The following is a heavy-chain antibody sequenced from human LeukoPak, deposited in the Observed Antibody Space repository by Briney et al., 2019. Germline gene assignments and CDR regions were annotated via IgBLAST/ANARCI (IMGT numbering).Heavy chain of an antibody. J-gene: IGHJ5*02. CDR1: GFTFSSYE. CDR3: ARVRVVAATRIVGFDP. V-gene: IGHV3-48*03. D-gene: IGHD2-15*01. CDR2: ISSSGSTI. Sequence: GGSLRLSCAASGFTFSSYEMNWVRQAPGKGLEWVSYISSSGSTIYYADSVKGRFTISRDNAKNTLYLQMNSLRAEDTAVYYCARVRVVAATRIVGFDPWGQGTLVTVSS.